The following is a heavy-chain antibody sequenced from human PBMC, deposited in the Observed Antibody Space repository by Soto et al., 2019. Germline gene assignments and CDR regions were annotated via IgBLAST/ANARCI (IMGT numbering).Heavy chain of an antibody. CDR3: ARGTDY. CDR2: MYHSGST. Sequence: PSETLSLTCAVSGGSISSGGYSWSWIRQPPGKGLEWIGYMYHSGSTYYNPSLKSRVTISIDRSKNQFSLKLSSVTAADTAVYYCARGTDYCGQGILVTVSS. V-gene: IGHV4-30-2*01. J-gene: IGHJ4*02. CDR1: GGSISSGGYS.